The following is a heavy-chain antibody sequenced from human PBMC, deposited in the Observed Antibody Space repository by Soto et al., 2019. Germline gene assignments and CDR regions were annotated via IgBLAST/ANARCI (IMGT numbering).Heavy chain of an antibody. D-gene: IGHD3-10*01. CDR2: IIQNGNDK. V-gene: IGHV3-7*01. CDR1: GITFSNYW. Sequence: LRLSCAASGITFSNYWMNWVRQAPGKGLEWVASIIQNGNDKYYVDSVKGRFTISRDNAKNSLFLQMNSLRAEDTAVYYCASGDYYGSGNNYRTPFDYWGQGTLVNVSS. J-gene: IGHJ4*02. CDR3: ASGDYYGSGNNYRTPFDY.